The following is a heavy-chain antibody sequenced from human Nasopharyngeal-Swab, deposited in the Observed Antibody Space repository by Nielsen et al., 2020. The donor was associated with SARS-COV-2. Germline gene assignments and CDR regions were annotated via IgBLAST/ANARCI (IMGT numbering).Heavy chain of an antibody. J-gene: IGHJ6*02. V-gene: IGHV3-74*01. D-gene: IGHD6-13*01. CDR3: ARELAAAGTGGYYYYYGMDV. Sequence: GSLRLSCAASGFTFSSYAMSWVRQAPGKGLVWVSRINSDGSSTSYADSVKGRFTISRDNAKNTLYLQMNSLKAEDTAVYYCARELAAAGTGGYYYYYGMDVWGQGTTVTVSS. CDR1: GFTFSSYA. CDR2: INSDGSST.